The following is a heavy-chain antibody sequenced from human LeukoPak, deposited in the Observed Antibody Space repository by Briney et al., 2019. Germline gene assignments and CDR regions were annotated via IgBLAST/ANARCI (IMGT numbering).Heavy chain of an antibody. J-gene: IGHJ4*02. Sequence: PGRSLRLSCAASGFTFSSYGMHWVRQAPGKGLEWVAVIWYDGNNKYYADSVKGGFTISRDNSKNTLYLQMNSLRAEDTAVYYCARSTSSEYDIYHFDYWGQGTLVTVSS. V-gene: IGHV3-33*01. CDR3: ARSTSSEYDIYHFDY. CDR1: GFTFSSYG. D-gene: IGHD3-9*01. CDR2: IWYDGNNK.